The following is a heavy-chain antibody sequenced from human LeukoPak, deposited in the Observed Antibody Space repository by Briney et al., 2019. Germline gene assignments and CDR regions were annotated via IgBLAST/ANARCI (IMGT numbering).Heavy chain of an antibody. D-gene: IGHD3-10*01. Sequence: GGSLRLSCAASRFTFSSYGMHWVRQAPGKGLEWVAVIWYDGSNKYYADSVKGRFTISRDNSKNTLYLQMNSLRAEDTAVYYCARDGDYYGSGTTTPYYFDYWGQGTLVTVSS. CDR3: ARDGDYYGSGTTTPYYFDY. CDR1: RFTFSSYG. CDR2: IWYDGSNK. J-gene: IGHJ4*02. V-gene: IGHV3-33*01.